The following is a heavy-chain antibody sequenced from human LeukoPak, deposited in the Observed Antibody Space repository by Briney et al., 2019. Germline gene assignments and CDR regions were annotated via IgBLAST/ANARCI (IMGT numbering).Heavy chain of an antibody. CDR3: ARATTGSNWFDP. Sequence: PSETLSLTCTVSGVSISSSNSYWGWIRQPPGKGLEWIGSIYYSGNTYYNASLKSRVTISVDTSKNQFSLKLSSVTAADTAVYYCARATTGSNWFDPWGQGSLVTVSS. V-gene: IGHV4-39*07. D-gene: IGHD1-14*01. CDR1: GVSISSSNSY. CDR2: IYYSGNT. J-gene: IGHJ5*02.